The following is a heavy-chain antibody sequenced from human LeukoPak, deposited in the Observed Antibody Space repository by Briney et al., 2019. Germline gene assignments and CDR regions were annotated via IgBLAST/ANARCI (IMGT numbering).Heavy chain of an antibody. D-gene: IGHD6-19*01. CDR3: ARARAGQWLVRGGWDY. J-gene: IGHJ4*02. V-gene: IGHV1-8*01. CDR1: GYTFTSYD. Sequence: GASAKVSCKASGYTFTSYDINWVRQATGQGLEWMGWMNPNSGNTGYAQKFQGRVTMTRNTSISTAYMELSSLRSEDTAVYYCARARAGQWLVRGGWDYWGQGTLVTVSS. CDR2: MNPNSGNT.